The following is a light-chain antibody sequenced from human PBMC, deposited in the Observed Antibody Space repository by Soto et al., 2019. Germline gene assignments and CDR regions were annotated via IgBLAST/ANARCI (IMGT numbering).Light chain of an antibody. CDR2: DAS. CDR1: QSVSSY. Sequence: EIVMTQSTATLSVSPGERATLSCRASQSVSSYLAWYKQKPGQAPRLLIYDASNSATGIPARFSGSGSGTDFTLTISSLEPEDFAVYCCQQRSNWRITFGQGTRLEN. CDR3: QQRSNWRIT. J-gene: IGKJ5*01. V-gene: IGKV3-11*01.